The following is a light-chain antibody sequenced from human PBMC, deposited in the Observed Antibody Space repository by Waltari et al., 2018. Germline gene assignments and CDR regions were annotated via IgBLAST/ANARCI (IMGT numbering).Light chain of an antibody. CDR3: ATWDDRLSGWL. V-gene: IGLV1-47*01. CDR1: SSNIGSQY. J-gene: IGLJ3*02. CDR2: KND. Sequence: QSVLTQTPSASGTPGQRVTISCSGSSSNIGSQYVYWYQQLPGTAPKLLIYKNDQRPSGVPGRFSGSQSGTSASLAISGLRSEDEADYYCATWDDRLSGWLFGGGTKLTAL.